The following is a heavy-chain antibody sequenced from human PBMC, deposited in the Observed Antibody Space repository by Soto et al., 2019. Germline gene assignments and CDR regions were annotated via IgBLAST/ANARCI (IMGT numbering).Heavy chain of an antibody. CDR2: ISGGGST. CDR3: AKAAHSNGYYYFDY. Sequence: PGGSLRLSCVSYGFSFSNYAMNWVRQAPGKGLEWVSSISGGGSTYYADSVKGRFTISRDNSKNTLYLQMNSLRAEDTALFYCAKAAHSNGYYYFDYWGQGSLVTVSS. J-gene: IGHJ4*02. D-gene: IGHD6-19*01. V-gene: IGHV3-23*01. CDR1: GFSFSNYA.